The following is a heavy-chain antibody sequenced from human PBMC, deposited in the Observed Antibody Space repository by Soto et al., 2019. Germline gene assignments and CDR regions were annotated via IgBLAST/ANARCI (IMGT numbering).Heavy chain of an antibody. CDR3: ARGWGRISDY. D-gene: IGHD7-27*01. CDR2: INHSGST. Sequence: QVQLQQWGAGLLKPSETLSLTCAVYGGSFSGYYWSWIRQPPGKGLEWIGEINHSGSTNYNPSLKSRVTISVDTSKTQFYLKLSSVTAADTAVYYCARGWGRISDYWGQGALVAVSS. V-gene: IGHV4-34*01. CDR1: GGSFSGYY. J-gene: IGHJ4*02.